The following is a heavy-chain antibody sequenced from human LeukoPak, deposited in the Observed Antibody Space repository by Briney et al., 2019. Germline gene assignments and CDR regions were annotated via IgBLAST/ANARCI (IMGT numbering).Heavy chain of an antibody. CDR3: ARQGDSGWYYFDY. J-gene: IGHJ4*02. CDR2: INHSGGT. D-gene: IGHD6-19*01. CDR1: GGSFSGYY. V-gene: IGHV4-34*01. Sequence: PSETLSLTCAVYGGSFSGYYWSWIRQPPGKGLEWIGEINHSGGTNYNPSLKSRVTISVDKSKNQFSLKLTSVTAADTAAYYCARQGDSGWYYFDYWGQGTLVTVSS.